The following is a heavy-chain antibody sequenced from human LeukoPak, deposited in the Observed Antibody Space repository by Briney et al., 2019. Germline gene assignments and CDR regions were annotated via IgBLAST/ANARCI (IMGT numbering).Heavy chain of an antibody. CDR1: GFTFSSYW. CDR2: ISTDESST. D-gene: IGHD3-3*01. J-gene: IGHJ4*02. Sequence: PGGSLRLSCVASGFTFSSYWMYWVRQAPGKGLVWVSHISTDESSTSYTDSVKGRFTISRDNSKNTLNLQVNSLRAEDTAVYYCAKVGRADDYYFDYWGQGTLVTVSS. CDR3: AKVGRADDYYFDY. V-gene: IGHV3-74*01.